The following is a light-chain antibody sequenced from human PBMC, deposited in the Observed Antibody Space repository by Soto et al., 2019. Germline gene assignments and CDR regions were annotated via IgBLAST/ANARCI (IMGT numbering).Light chain of an antibody. CDR2: DVS. CDR1: SNDVGAYNY. V-gene: IGLV2-14*03. Sequence: QSALTQSASVSGSPGQSITVSCTGTSNDVGAYNYVSWYQQHPGTAPKLMIYDVSNRPSGVSNRFSGSKSGNTASLTISGLQAEDEADYYCTSYTSSRTYVFGTGTKAPS. CDR3: TSYTSSRTYV. J-gene: IGLJ1*01.